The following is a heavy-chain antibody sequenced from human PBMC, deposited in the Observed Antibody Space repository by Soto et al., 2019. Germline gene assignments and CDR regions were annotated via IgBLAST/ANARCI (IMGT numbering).Heavy chain of an antibody. CDR1: GFTFSSYA. CDR2: IVGSGGST. CDR3: AKEKVAGTTRLYYYGMDV. Sequence: EVQLLESGGGLVQPGGSLRLSCAASGFTFSSYAMNWVRQAPGKGLEWVSGIVGSGGSTYYADSVKGRFTISRDNSNNTLHLQMNSLRAEDTAVYYCAKEKVAGTTRLYYYGMDVWGQGTTVTVSS. V-gene: IGHV3-23*01. D-gene: IGHD1-26*01. J-gene: IGHJ6*02.